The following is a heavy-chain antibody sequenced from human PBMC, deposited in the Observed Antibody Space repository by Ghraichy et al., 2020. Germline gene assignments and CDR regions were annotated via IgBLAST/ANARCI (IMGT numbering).Heavy chain of an antibody. V-gene: IGHV3-48*02. CDR3: AREGQPDTAMVVRVYFDY. Sequence: GESLNISCAASGFTFSSYSMNWVRQAPGKGLEWVSYISSSSSTIYYADSVKGRFTISRDNAKNSLYLQMNSLRDEDTAVYYCAREGQPDTAMVVRVYFDYWGQGTLVTVSS. J-gene: IGHJ4*02. CDR1: GFTFSSYS. CDR2: ISSSSSTI. D-gene: IGHD5-18*01.